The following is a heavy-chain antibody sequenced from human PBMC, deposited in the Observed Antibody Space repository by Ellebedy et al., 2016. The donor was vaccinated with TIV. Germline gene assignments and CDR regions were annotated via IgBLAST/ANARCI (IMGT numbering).Heavy chain of an antibody. V-gene: IGHV3-30*03. Sequence: PGGSLRLSCAASGFTFSNAWMNWVRQAPGKGLEWVAVISYDGSNKYYADSVKGRFTISRDDAKNSLYLQMNSLRDEDTAVYYCARDKSDYYGSGSFSFDYWGQGILVTVSS. CDR3: ARDKSDYYGSGSFSFDY. CDR1: GFTFSNAW. J-gene: IGHJ4*02. D-gene: IGHD3-10*01. CDR2: ISYDGSNK.